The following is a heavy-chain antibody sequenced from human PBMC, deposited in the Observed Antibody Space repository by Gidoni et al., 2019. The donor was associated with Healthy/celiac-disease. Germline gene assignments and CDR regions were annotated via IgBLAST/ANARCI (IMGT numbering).Heavy chain of an antibody. CDR2: IYTSGST. Sequence: QVQLQESGPGLVKPSETLSLTCTVSGGSISSYYWSWIRQPPGKGLEWIGRIYTSGSTNYNPSLKSRVTMSVDTSKNQFSLKLSSVTAADTAVYYCARDGSGWFDYYYYGMDVWGQGTTVTVSS. J-gene: IGHJ6*02. D-gene: IGHD6-19*01. CDR3: ARDGSGWFDYYYYGMDV. V-gene: IGHV4-4*07. CDR1: GGSISSYY.